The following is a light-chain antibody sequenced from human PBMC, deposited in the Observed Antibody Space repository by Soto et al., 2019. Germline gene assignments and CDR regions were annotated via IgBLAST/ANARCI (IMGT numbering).Light chain of an antibody. CDR2: KDS. V-gene: IGLV3-25*02. Sequence: SYELTQPPSVSVSPGQTARITCSVDALPKQYAYWYQQKPGQAPVPVIYKDSERPSGIPERFSGSSSGTTVTLTISGVQAEDEADYYCQSADSSGTYVFGTGTKV. J-gene: IGLJ1*01. CDR3: QSADSSGTYV. CDR1: ALPKQY.